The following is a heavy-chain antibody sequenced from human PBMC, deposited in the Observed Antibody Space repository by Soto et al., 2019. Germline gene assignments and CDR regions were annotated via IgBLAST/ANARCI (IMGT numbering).Heavy chain of an antibody. V-gene: IGHV3-9*01. J-gene: IGHJ4*02. CDR1: GFTFDDYA. CDR3: AKDRGTIVGACFDY. D-gene: IGHD1-26*01. Sequence: EVQLVESGGGLVQPGRSLRLSCAASGFTFDDYAMHWVRQAPGKGLEWVSGISWNSGSIGYADSVKGRFTISRDNAKNSLYLQMNSLRAEDTALYYCAKDRGTIVGACFDYWGQGTLVTVSS. CDR2: ISWNSGSI.